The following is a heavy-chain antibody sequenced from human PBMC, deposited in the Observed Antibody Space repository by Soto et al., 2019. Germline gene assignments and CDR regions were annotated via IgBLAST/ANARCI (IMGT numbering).Heavy chain of an antibody. J-gene: IGHJ4*02. CDR3: ARDRYCSGDSCYPLDY. CDR2: ISPLFSTS. Sequence: QVQLVQSGAEVKKPGSSVKVSCKASGATFNNYVISWVRQAPGQGLEWMGGISPLFSTSNYVQRFQGRVTITADKSTTTVHMELSSLRSEDTAVYYCARDRYCSGDSCYPLDYWGQGTLVTVSS. CDR1: GATFNNYV. D-gene: IGHD2-15*01. V-gene: IGHV1-69*06.